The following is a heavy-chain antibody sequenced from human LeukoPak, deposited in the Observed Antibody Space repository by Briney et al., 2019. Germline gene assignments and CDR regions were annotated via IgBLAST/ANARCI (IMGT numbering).Heavy chain of an antibody. CDR3: ARGGRSSSNWFDP. V-gene: IGHV3-23*01. CDR2: ISGSGGST. J-gene: IGHJ5*02. CDR1: GFTFSSYA. Sequence: GGSLRLSCAASGFTFSSYAMSWVRQAPGKGLEWVSAISGSGGSTYYADSVKGRFTISRDNAKNSLYLQMNSLRAEDTAVYYCARGGRSSSNWFDPWGQGTLVTVSS.